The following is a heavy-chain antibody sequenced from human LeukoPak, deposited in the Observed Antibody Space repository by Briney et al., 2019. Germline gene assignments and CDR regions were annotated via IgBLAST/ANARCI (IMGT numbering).Heavy chain of an antibody. Sequence: GGSLRLSCAASGFTFSRYWMHWVRQAPGKGLVWVSNINSEGSGTSYADSVKGRFTIFRDNAKNTLYLQMNSLRAEDTAVYYCVRDTPGDGMDVWGQGTTVTVPS. V-gene: IGHV3-74*01. CDR3: VRDTPGDGMDV. CDR1: GFTFSRYW. CDR2: INSEGSGT. J-gene: IGHJ6*02.